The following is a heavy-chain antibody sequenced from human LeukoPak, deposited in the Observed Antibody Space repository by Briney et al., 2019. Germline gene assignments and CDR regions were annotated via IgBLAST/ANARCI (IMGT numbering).Heavy chain of an antibody. Sequence: ASVKVSCKASGYTFTGYYMHWVRQAPGQGLEWMGWINPNSGGTNYAQKLQGRVTMTTDTSTSTAYMEPRSLRSDDTAVYYCARQIVGATEFDPWGQGTLVTVSS. J-gene: IGHJ5*02. CDR2: INPNSGGT. CDR3: ARQIVGATEFDP. CDR1: GYTFTGYY. D-gene: IGHD1-26*01. V-gene: IGHV1-2*02.